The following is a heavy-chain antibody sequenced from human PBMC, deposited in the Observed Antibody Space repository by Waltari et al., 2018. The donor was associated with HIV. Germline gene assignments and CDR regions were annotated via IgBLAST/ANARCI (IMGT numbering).Heavy chain of an antibody. CDR1: GGSISSYY. Sequence: QVQLQESGPGLVKPSETLSLTCTVSGGSISSYYWSWIRQPAGKGLEWIGRIYTSGSTTYNPARTSRVTMSVDTSKNQFSLKLSSVTAADTAVYYCARDGLRLGELSLYPEPIPEYYYGMDVWGQGTTVTVSS. CDR2: IYTSGST. V-gene: IGHV4-4*07. J-gene: IGHJ6*02. D-gene: IGHD3-16*02. CDR3: ARDGLRLGELSLYPEPIPEYYYGMDV.